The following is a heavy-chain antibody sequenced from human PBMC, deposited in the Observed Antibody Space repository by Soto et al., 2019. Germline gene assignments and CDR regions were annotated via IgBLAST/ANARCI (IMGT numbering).Heavy chain of an antibody. V-gene: IGHV4-31*03. CDR1: GDSITRRDYY. D-gene: IGHD1-20*01. CDR3: ARAIGGNNWNPNWFDS. CDR2: IHHSGAA. Sequence: PSETLSLTCTVSGDSITRRDYYWTWIRQYPGKGLEWIGYIHHSGAAHYNPSLKSRLTISVDTSRNQFPLKLTSVTAADTAVYYCARAIGGNNWNPNWFDSWGQGTKVTVSS. J-gene: IGHJ5*01.